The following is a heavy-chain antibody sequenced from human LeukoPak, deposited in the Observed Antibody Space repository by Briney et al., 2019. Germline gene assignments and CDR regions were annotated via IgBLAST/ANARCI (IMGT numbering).Heavy chain of an antibody. D-gene: IGHD5-24*01. Sequence: GGSLRLSCAVSGFTFSSYAMSWVRQAPGKGLEWVSAISGSGGSTYYADSVKGRFTISRDNSKNTLYLQMNSLRAEDTAVYYCAKIRDGYKSLYYYGMDVWGQGTTVTVSS. CDR2: ISGSGGST. CDR1: GFTFSSYA. J-gene: IGHJ6*02. CDR3: AKIRDGYKSLYYYGMDV. V-gene: IGHV3-23*01.